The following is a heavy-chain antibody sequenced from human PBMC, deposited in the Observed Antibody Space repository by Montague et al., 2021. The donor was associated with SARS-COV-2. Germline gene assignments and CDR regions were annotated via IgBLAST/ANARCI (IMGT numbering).Heavy chain of an antibody. CDR1: GDSINNVNYF. CDR2: VYISGCT. CDR3: ARVSGYGSGSSFNWFDS. V-gene: IGHV4-61*02. J-gene: IGHJ5*01. Sequence: TLSLTCSVFGDSINNVNYFWSWIRQPAGKGLEWIGRVYISGCTDYNPSLKSRVTMLLDKSANELTLQVTSVTAADTAVYYCARVSGYGSGSSFNWFDSWGQGLVVTVSS. D-gene: IGHD3-10*01.